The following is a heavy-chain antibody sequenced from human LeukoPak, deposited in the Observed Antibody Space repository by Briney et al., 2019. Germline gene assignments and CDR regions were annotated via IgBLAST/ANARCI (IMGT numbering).Heavy chain of an antibody. D-gene: IGHD5-12*01. CDR3: TRRGEDGFGYRY. CDR1: GSTLSYYW. Sequence: TGGSLRLSCVVSGSTLSYYWMHWVRQAPGKGLVWVSRINTDGSDTSYVDSVRGRFTVSRDNAKNTLYLQMNSLRSEDTAVYYCTRRGEDGFGYRYWGQGTLVTVSS. CDR2: INTDGSDT. J-gene: IGHJ4*02. V-gene: IGHV3-74*01.